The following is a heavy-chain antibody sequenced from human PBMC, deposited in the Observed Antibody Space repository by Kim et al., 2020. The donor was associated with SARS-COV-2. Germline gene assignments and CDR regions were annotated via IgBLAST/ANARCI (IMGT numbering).Heavy chain of an antibody. J-gene: IGHJ5*02. CDR2: INPNGGTT. V-gene: IGHV1-46*01. D-gene: IGHD6-13*01. CDR3: VRNPIAAPGTSFSTRFDP. Sequence: ASVKVSCKASGYTFTTYYVHWVRQAPGQGLEWMGDINPNGGTTTYSEKFQGRVTMTRDTSASTVFMELSSLRSEDTAVYYCVRNPIAAPGTSFSTRFDPWGQGTLVIVSS. CDR1: GYTFTTYY.